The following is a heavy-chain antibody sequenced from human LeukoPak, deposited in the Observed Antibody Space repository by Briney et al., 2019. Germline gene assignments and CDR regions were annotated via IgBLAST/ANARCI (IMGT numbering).Heavy chain of an antibody. V-gene: IGHV3-30*02. CDR1: GFSFSSYG. J-gene: IGHJ6*03. CDR3: AKDRCSNGVGCYYYYMDV. Sequence: GGSLRLSCAASGFSFSSYGMHWVRHAPGKGLEWVAYMQYDGSNQQYADSVKGRFSIARYNSKNILNLQMNSLRADDTAVYYCAKDRCSNGVGCYYYYMDVWGKGTTVTVSS. D-gene: IGHD2-8*01. CDR2: MQYDGSNQ.